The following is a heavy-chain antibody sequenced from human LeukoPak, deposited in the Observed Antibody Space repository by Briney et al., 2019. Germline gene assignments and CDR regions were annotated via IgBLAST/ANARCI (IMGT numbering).Heavy chain of an antibody. CDR2: INTDGSST. CDR1: GFTFSSYW. V-gene: IGHV3-74*01. D-gene: IGHD1-7*01. Sequence: PGGSLRLSCAASGFTFSSYWMHWVRQAPGKGLVWVSRINTDGSSTSYADSVKGRFTISRDNAKNTLYLQMNSLRVEDTAVYYCASLHNWNFKSGFGPFFDYWGQGTLVTVSS. J-gene: IGHJ4*02. CDR3: ASLHNWNFKSGFGPFFDY.